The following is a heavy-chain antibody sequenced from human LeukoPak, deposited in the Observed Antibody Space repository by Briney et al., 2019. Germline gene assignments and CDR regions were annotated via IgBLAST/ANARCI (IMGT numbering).Heavy chain of an antibody. CDR1: GFTFDDYG. J-gene: IGHJ3*02. CDR2: IKWNGGRT. D-gene: IGHD5-18*01. CDR3: ARGDDDTAMVRGAFDI. Sequence: GGSLRLSCAAFGFTFDDYGMSWDRHAPGKGLEWVAGIKWNGGRTDYADSVKGRFTISRDNAKNSLYLQMNSLRAEDTALYYCARGDDDTAMVRGAFDIWGQGTMVTVSS. V-gene: IGHV3-20*04.